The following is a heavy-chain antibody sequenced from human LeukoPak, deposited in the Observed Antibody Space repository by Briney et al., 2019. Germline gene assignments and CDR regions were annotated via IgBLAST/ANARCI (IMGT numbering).Heavy chain of an antibody. CDR1: GFTFSNYW. J-gene: IGHJ4*02. CDR3: ARVVSHLYIIVVVPAAMWFDY. Sequence: GGSLRLSCAVSGFTFSNYWMNWVRQAPGKGLEWVANINQDGSEKYYVDSVKGRFTISRDNAKNSLYLQMNSLRAEDTAVYYCARVVSHLYIIVVVPAAMWFDYWGQGTLVTVSS. V-gene: IGHV3-7*01. D-gene: IGHD2-2*01. CDR2: INQDGSEK.